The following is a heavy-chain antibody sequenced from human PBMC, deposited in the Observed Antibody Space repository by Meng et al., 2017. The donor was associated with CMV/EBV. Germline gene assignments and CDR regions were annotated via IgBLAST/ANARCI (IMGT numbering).Heavy chain of an antibody. CDR3: ARSGDCSSTSCYTAYGMDV. Sequence: KVSCKGSGYSFTSYWIGWVRQLPGKGLEWMGIIYPGDSDTRYSPSFQGQVTISADKSISTAYLQWSSLKASDTAMYYCARSGDCSSTSCYTAYGMDVWGQGTTVTVSS. J-gene: IGHJ6*02. CDR2: IYPGDSDT. CDR1: GYSFTSYW. D-gene: IGHD2-2*02. V-gene: IGHV5-51*01.